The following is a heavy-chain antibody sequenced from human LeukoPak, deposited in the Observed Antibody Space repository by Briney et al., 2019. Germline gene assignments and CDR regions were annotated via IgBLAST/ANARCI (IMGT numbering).Heavy chain of an antibody. CDR1: GFTFSSYA. Sequence: GGSLRLSCAASGFTFSSYAMSWVRQAPGKGLEWVSAISGSGGSIYYADSVKGRFTISRDNSKNTLYLRMNSLRAEDTAVYYCAKVGWELLTYFDYWGQGTLVTVSS. J-gene: IGHJ4*02. D-gene: IGHD1-26*01. CDR2: ISGSGGSI. V-gene: IGHV3-23*01. CDR3: AKVGWELLTYFDY.